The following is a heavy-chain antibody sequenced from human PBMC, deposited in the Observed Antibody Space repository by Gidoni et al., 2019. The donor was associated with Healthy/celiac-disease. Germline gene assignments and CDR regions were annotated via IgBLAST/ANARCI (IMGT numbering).Heavy chain of an antibody. V-gene: IGHV1-18*01. J-gene: IGHJ4*02. CDR3: ARVTNYDFWSGYYTTTTYYFDY. Sequence: QVQLVQSGAEVKKPGASVKVSCKASGYTFTSYGISWVRQAPGQGLEWMGWISAYNGNTNYAQKLQGRVTMTTDTSTSTAYMELRSLRSDDTAVYYCARVTNYDFWSGYYTTTTYYFDYWGQGTLVTVSS. D-gene: IGHD3-3*01. CDR2: ISAYNGNT. CDR1: GYTFTSYG.